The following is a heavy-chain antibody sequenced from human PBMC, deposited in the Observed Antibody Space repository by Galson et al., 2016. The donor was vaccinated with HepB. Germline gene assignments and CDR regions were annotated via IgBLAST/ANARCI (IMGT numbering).Heavy chain of an antibody. V-gene: IGHV3-48*02. CDR1: GFTFSRSG. CDR2: ISRSVSTI. J-gene: IGHJ3*01. Sequence: SLRLSCADSGFTFSRSGLNWVRQAPGKGLQWISYISRSVSTIYYADSVMGRFTIFRDNAKNSVYLQMHSLRDDDTAVYYCARELGRSAFDLWGQGTMVTVSS. D-gene: IGHD3-10*01. CDR3: ARELGRSAFDL.